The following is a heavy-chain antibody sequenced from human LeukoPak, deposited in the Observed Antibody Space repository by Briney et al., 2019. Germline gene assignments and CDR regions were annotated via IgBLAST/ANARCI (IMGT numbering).Heavy chain of an antibody. CDR2: IYSSGNT. J-gene: IGHJ4*02. V-gene: IGHV4-39*01. CDR3: ASPYSSRFDY. D-gene: IGHD6-19*01. Sequence: SETLSLTCTVSGGSISSSSYYWGWIRQPPGKGLEWVGGIYSSGNTYYNPSLKSRVTISVDTSKNQFPLKLTSVTAADTAVYYCASPYSSRFDYWGQGTLVTVSS. CDR1: GGSISSSSYY.